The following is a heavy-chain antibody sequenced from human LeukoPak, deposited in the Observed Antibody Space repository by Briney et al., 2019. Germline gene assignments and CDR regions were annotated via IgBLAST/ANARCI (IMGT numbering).Heavy chain of an antibody. CDR3: VKAPPSYYDFWSGYYEGYYYYYGMDV. CDR2: MSYGGQNE. D-gene: IGHD3-3*01. V-gene: IGHV3-30*18. CDR1: GLTFSGYD. Sequence: GGSLRLSCAASGLTFSGYDMHWVRQAPGKGPEWVAVMSYGGQNERYADSVKGRFTVSRDNPKNTVYLEMNSLRLEDTAVYYCVKAPPSYYDFWSGYYEGYYYYYGMDVWGQGTTVTVSS. J-gene: IGHJ6*02.